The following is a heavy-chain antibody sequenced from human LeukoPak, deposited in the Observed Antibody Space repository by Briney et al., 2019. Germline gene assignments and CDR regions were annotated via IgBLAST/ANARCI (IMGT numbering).Heavy chain of an antibody. D-gene: IGHD3-22*01. CDR2: IYHSGST. V-gene: IGHV4-4*02. CDR1: GGSISSSNW. J-gene: IGHJ4*02. CDR3: ASYLYYYDSSGYYFDY. Sequence: SETLSLTCAVSGGSISSSNWWSWVRQPPGKGLEWIGEIYHSGSTNYNPSLKSRVTISVDKSKNQFSLKLSSVTAADTAVYYCASYLYYYDSSGYYFDYWGQGTLVTVSS.